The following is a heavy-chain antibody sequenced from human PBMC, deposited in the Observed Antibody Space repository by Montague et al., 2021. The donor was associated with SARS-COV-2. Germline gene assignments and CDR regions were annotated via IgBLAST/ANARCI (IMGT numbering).Heavy chain of an antibody. V-gene: IGHV4-39*01. J-gene: IGHJ4*02. D-gene: IGHD3-10*01. CDR2: ISYSGST. CDR1: GGSITSRSYY. Sequence: SETLSLTCTVSGGSITSRSYYWGWLRQPPGKGLDWVGSISYSGSTYYNSSLRRRVTISVDTSKNQFSLTLGSVAAAATAVYYCARCEVYSGSGSYPNWGQGTLVTVSS. CDR3: ARCEVYSGSGSYPN.